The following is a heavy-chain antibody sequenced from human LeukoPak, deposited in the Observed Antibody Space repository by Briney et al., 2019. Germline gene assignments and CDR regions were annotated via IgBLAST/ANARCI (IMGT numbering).Heavy chain of an antibody. Sequence: SGGSLRLSCGASGFSFSSYAMTWVRQAPGKGLEWVSGISGSGGSTSYADSVKGRFTISRDNSKNTLYLQMNSLRAEDTAVYYCAKERIYGDGPASYYFDYWGQGTLVTVSS. CDR1: GFSFSSYA. CDR2: ISGSGGST. J-gene: IGHJ4*02. V-gene: IGHV3-23*01. CDR3: AKERIYGDGPASYYFDY. D-gene: IGHD3-10*01.